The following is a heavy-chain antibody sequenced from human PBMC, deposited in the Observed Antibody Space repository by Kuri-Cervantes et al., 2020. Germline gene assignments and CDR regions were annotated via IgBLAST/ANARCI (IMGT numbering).Heavy chain of an antibody. CDR2: VYYTGST. J-gene: IGHJ6*03. CDR1: GYSISSGSY. V-gene: IGHV4-38-2*01. Sequence: SETLSLTCAVSGYSISSGSYWGWIRLPPGKGLEWIGSVYYTGSTYYNPSLKSRVTISVDASKNQFSLKLTSVTAADTAVYYCARGDYYYYYYMDVWGKGTSVTGSS. D-gene: IGHD2-21*02. CDR3: ARGDYYYYYYMDV.